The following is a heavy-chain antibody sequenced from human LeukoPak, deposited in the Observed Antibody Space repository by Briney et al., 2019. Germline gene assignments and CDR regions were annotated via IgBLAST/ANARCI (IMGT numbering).Heavy chain of an antibody. D-gene: IGHD1-26*01. Sequence: GESLKISCKASGCSFTSYWIAWVRQMPGKGLEAMGIIYPDDSDTKYSPSFQGQVTISADKSLSTAYLQWSSLKASDTAMYYCARPFSGSYYSGGFDIWGQGTMVTVSS. CDR1: GCSFTSYW. V-gene: IGHV5-51*01. CDR2: IYPDDSDT. CDR3: ARPFSGSYYSGGFDI. J-gene: IGHJ3*02.